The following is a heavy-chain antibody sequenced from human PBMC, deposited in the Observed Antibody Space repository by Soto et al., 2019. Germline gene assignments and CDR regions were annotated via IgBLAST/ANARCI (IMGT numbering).Heavy chain of an antibody. D-gene: IGHD3-16*01. J-gene: IGHJ4*02. V-gene: IGHV3-48*01. CDR1: GFTFSSYS. CDR3: ARDLGWYYFDY. CDR2: ISSSSSTI. Sequence: GGSLRLSCAASGFTFSSYSMNWVRQAPGKGLEWVSYISSSSSTIYYADSVKGRFTISRDNAKNSLYLQMNSLRAEDTAVYYCARDLGWYYFDYWGQGTLVTVSS.